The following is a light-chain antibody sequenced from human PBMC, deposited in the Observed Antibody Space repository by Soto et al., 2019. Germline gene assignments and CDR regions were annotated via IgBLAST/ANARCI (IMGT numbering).Light chain of an antibody. CDR3: QQYNNWPAIT. V-gene: IGKV3D-15*01. CDR1: QSVSSN. Sequence: EIVMTQSPATLSVSPGERATLSCRASQSVSSNLSWYQQKPGQAPRLFIYGASTRATGIPARFSGSGSGTEFTLTISSLQSEDFAVYYCQQYNNWPAITFGQGTRLEN. J-gene: IGKJ5*01. CDR2: GAS.